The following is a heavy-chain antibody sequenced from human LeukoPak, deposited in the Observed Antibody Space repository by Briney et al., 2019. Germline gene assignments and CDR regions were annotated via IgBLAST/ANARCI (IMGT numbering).Heavy chain of an antibody. CDR3: ARLGGSYQADY. J-gene: IGHJ4*02. V-gene: IGHV4-59*08. Sequence: SETLSLTCTVSGGSISSYYWSWIRQPPGKGLEWIGYIYYSGSTSYNPSLKSRVTISVDTSKNQFSLKLSSVTAADTAVYYCARLGGSYQADYWGQGTLVTVSS. CDR2: IYYSGST. D-gene: IGHD3-16*01. CDR1: GGSISSYY.